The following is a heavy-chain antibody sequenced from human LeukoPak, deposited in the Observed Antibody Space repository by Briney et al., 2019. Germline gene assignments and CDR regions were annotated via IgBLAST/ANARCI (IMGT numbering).Heavy chain of an antibody. CDR1: GYTFTGYY. D-gene: IGHD3-22*01. CDR3: ARGRVKVVSSGRLPDY. V-gene: IGHV1-2*02. J-gene: IGHJ4*02. Sequence: GASVKVSCKASGYTFTGYYMHWVRQAPGQGLEWMGWINPNSGGTNYAQKFQGRVTMTRDTSISTAYMELSRLRSDDTAVYYCARGRVKVVSSGRLPDYWGQGTLVTVSS. CDR2: INPNSGGT.